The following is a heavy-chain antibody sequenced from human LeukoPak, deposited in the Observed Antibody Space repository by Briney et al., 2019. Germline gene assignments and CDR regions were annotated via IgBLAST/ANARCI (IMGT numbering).Heavy chain of an antibody. CDR2: IYYSGSI. CDR1: GFSISSSNW. Sequence: SETLSLTCAVSGFSISSSNWWGWIRQPPGKGLEWIGHIYYSGSIHYNPSLKSRVTISVDTSKNQFSLKLSSVTAADTAVYFCARARDGYSSFFDYWGQGTLVSVSS. CDR3: ARARDGYSSFFDY. D-gene: IGHD5-24*01. J-gene: IGHJ4*02. V-gene: IGHV4-28*05.